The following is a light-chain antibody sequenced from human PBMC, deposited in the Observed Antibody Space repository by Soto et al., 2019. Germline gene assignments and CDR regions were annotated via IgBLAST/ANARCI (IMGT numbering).Light chain of an antibody. J-gene: IGLJ2*01. Sequence: QSVLTQPPSMSAAPGQRVTISCSGSSSNIGKNYVSWYQQLPGTAPKLLICDNNKRPSGIPDRFSGSKSGTSATLGIAGLQTGDEADYYCGTWDSSLTTVVFGGGTKVTVL. CDR2: DNN. V-gene: IGLV1-51*01. CDR3: GTWDSSLTTVV. CDR1: SSNIGKNY.